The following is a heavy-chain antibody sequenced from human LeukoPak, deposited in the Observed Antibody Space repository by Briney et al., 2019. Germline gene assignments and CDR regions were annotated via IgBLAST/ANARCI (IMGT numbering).Heavy chain of an antibody. CDR3: ARVYHSTTGTTQDY. D-gene: IGHD1-1*01. CDR2: IKQDGSEK. CDR1: GFTFSSYW. V-gene: IGHV3-7*01. J-gene: IGHJ4*02. Sequence: HPGGYLRLYCAAYGFTFSSYWMRWVRQAPGKGLEWVVNIKQDGSEKYYVDSVKGRFTISRDNAKNSLYLQMNSLRAEDTAVYYCARVYHSTTGTTQDYWGQGTLVTVSS.